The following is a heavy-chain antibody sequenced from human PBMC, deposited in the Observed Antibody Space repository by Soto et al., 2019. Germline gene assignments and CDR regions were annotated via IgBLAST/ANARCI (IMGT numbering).Heavy chain of an antibody. V-gene: IGHV1-3*01. J-gene: IGHJ5*02. Sequence: GASVKVSCKASGYTFTSYAMHWVRQAPGQRLEWMGWINADNGNTKYAQKLQGRVTMTTDTSTSTAYMELRSLRSDDTAVYYCARGSAMVPYNWFDPWGQGTQVTVSS. CDR1: GYTFTSYA. D-gene: IGHD5-18*01. CDR2: INADNGNT. CDR3: ARGSAMVPYNWFDP.